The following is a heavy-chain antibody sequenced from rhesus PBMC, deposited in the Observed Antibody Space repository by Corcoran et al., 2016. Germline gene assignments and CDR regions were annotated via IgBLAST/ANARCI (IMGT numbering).Heavy chain of an antibody. V-gene: IGHV4-57*01. J-gene: IGHJ4*01. D-gene: IGHD6-25*01. Sequence: QLQLQESGPGLVKPSETLSLTCAVSGGSGSSSNWWSWIRQPPGKGLEWIGRISGSGGRTRYNPSITSRVTISTDTSKNQFSLKVGSVTAADTAVYYCARGAGSGSWNHYFDYWGQGVLVTVSS. CDR3: ARGAGSGSWNHYFDY. CDR1: GGSGSSSNW. CDR2: ISGSGGRT.